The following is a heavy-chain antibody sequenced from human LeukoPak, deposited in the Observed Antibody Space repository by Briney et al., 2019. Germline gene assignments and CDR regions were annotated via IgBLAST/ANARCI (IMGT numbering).Heavy chain of an antibody. V-gene: IGHV3-30-3*01. CDR2: ISYDGSNK. CDR3: ARGYYDYVWGSYPLGY. CDR1: GFTFSSYA. Sequence: GRSLRLSCAASGFTFSSYAMHWVRQAPGKGLEWVAAISYDGSNKYYADSVKGRFTISRDNSKNTLYLQMNSLRAEDTAVYCCARGYYDYVWGSYPLGYWGQGTLVTVSS. J-gene: IGHJ4*02. D-gene: IGHD3-16*02.